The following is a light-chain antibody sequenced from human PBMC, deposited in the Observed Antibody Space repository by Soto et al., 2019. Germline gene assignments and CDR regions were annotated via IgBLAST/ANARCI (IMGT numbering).Light chain of an antibody. CDR1: SSDVGSYNI. Sequence: QSALTQPASVSGSPGQSITISCTGTSSDVGSYNIVSWYQQHPGKAPKLIVYEDNKRPSGVSNRFSGSKSGNTASLTISGIQAEDEADYYCCSYAGSSTWVFGGGTKLTFL. V-gene: IGLV2-23*01. CDR3: CSYAGSSTWV. J-gene: IGLJ3*02. CDR2: EDN.